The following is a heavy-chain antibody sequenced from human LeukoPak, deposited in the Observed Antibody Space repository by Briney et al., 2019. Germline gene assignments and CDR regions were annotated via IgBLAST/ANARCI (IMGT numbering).Heavy chain of an antibody. Sequence: SETLSLTCTVSGGSISSYYWSWIRQPPGKGLEWIGYIYYSGSTNYNPSLKSRVTISVDTSKNQFSLKLSSVTAADTAVYYCARHVHSGYDWPILDAWGQGTTVTVSS. CDR1: GGSISSYY. CDR2: IYYSGST. D-gene: IGHD5-12*01. V-gene: IGHV4-59*08. CDR3: ARHVHSGYDWPILDA. J-gene: IGHJ6*02.